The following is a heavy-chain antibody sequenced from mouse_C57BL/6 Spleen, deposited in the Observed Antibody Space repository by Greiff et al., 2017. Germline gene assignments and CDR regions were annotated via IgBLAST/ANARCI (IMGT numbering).Heavy chain of an antibody. V-gene: IGHV1-9*01. Sequence: QVQLQQSGAELMKPGASVKLSCKATGYTFTGYWLEWVKQRPGHGLEWIGESLPGSGSPNYNETFKGKATFTADTSSNSAYMQLSSLTTEDSAIYYCAISRAYDYDSLAWFAYCGQGTLVTVSA. J-gene: IGHJ3*01. CDR1: GYTFTGYW. CDR2: SLPGSGSP. CDR3: AISRAYDYDSLAWFAY. D-gene: IGHD2-4*01.